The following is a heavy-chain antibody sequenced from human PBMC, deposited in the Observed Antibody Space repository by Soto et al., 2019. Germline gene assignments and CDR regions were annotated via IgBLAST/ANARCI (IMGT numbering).Heavy chain of an antibody. Sequence: QVQLVQSGSEVKKPGSSVKVSCKASGGSFSSNPISWVRQAPGQGLEWMAGIIPIFATVHYAQKFQGRVTNTADESTSTAYMELTSLRSEDTAVYFFARGGRGYSSAPRYYFDYWGQGTLVTVSS. CDR1: GGSFSSNP. CDR3: ARGGRGYSSAPRYYFDY. V-gene: IGHV1-69*01. D-gene: IGHD5-18*01. J-gene: IGHJ4*02. CDR2: IIPIFATV.